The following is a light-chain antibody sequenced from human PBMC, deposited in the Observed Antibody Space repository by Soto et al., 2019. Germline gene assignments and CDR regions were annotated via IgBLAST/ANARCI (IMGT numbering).Light chain of an antibody. J-gene: IGLJ1*01. CDR2: EDT. CDR1: ELSKQY. Sequence: SYELTQPPSVSVSPGQTARITCSGDELSKQYSFWYQQKPGQAPVLVIYEDTERASGIPERFSGSSSGTTATLTISGVRAEDEATYYCQSSDDTGDYYLFGTGTKVTVL. V-gene: IGLV3-25*02. CDR3: QSSDDTGDYYL.